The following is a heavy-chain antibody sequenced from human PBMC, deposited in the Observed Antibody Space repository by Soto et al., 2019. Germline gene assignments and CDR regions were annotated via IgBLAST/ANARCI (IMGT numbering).Heavy chain of an antibody. V-gene: IGHV1-18*04. D-gene: IGHD1-7*01. Sequence: ASVKVSCKASGYTFTSYGISWVRPAPGQGLEWMVWISAYNANTNYAEKLQGRVTMTTDTSTSTAYMKLRSLRSDDTAVYYCAKVSITGTTWAYWGQGTLVTVSS. CDR1: GYTFTSYG. CDR2: ISAYNANT. CDR3: AKVSITGTTWAY. J-gene: IGHJ4*02.